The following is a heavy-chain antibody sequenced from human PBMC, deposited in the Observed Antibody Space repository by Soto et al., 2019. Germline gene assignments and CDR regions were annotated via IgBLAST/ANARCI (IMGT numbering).Heavy chain of an antibody. D-gene: IGHD3-10*01. CDR1: GGSISSGGYY. J-gene: IGHJ4*02. Sequence: SETLSLTCTVSGGSISSGGYYWSWIRQHPGKGLEWIGYIYYSGSTYYNPSLKSRVTISVGTSKNQFSLKLSSVTAADTAVYYCARDMVRGGKGFDYWGQGTLVTVSS. CDR3: ARDMVRGGKGFDY. V-gene: IGHV4-31*03. CDR2: IYYSGST.